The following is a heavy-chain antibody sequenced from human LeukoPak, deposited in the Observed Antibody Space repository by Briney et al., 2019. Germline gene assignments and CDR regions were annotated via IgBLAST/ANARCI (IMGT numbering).Heavy chain of an antibody. J-gene: IGHJ4*02. CDR2: INTNTGNA. CDR3: ASEAGVATYYFDY. CDR1: GYTFTIYA. D-gene: IGHD5-12*01. Sequence: ASVAVSFKASGYTFTIYAMNWVRQAPGQGLGWMGWINTNTGNATYAQGFTGRFVFSLDTSVSTAYLQISSLKAEDTAVYYCASEAGVATYYFDYWGQGTLVTVSS. V-gene: IGHV7-4-1*02.